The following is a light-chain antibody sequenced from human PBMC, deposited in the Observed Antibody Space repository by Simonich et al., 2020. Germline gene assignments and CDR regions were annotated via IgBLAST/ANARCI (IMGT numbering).Light chain of an antibody. CDR3: YSAADNNRV. J-gene: IGLJ3*02. CDR2: KDS. V-gene: IGLV3-27*01. Sequence: SYELTQPSSVSVSPGQTARITCSGDVLAKKYARWFQQKPGQAPVLVIYKDSERPSGTPERCAGSSSGTTVTLTISGAQVEDEADYYCYSAADNNRVFGGGTKLTVL. CDR1: VLAKKY.